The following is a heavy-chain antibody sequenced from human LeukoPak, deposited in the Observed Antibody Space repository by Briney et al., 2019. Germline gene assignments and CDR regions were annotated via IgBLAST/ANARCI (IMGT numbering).Heavy chain of an antibody. CDR1: GFTFSSYW. V-gene: IGHV3-7*01. D-gene: IGHD3-22*01. CDR2: IKQDGSEK. CDR3: ARVTYYYDSSGYAPISSYYYMDV. J-gene: IGHJ6*03. Sequence: PGGSLRLSCTASGFTFSSYWVSWVRQAPGKGLEWVANIKQDGSEKYYVDSVKGRFTISRDNAKNSLYLQMNSLRAEDTAVYYCARVTYYYDSSGYAPISSYYYMDVWGKGTTVTVSS.